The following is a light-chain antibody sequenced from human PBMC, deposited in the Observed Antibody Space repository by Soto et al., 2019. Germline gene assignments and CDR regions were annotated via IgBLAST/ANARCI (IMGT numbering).Light chain of an antibody. V-gene: IGKV3-20*01. J-gene: IGKJ3*01. CDR3: QQYGNSPLFS. CDR1: QSVSSGY. CDR2: GAS. Sequence: EIVLTQSPGTLSLSPGERATLSCRASQSVSSGYLAWYQQKPGQAPRLLIYGASSRATGIPDRFSGSGSGTDFTLTISRLEPEDFAVYYCQQYGNSPLFSVGPGTKVDIK.